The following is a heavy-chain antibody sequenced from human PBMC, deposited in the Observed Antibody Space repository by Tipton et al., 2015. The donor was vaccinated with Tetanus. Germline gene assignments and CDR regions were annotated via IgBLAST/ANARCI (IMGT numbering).Heavy chain of an antibody. D-gene: IGHD2-2*01. Sequence: TLSLTCTVSGVSVRSYYWSWIRQSPDKGLEWLGGVIYDGTSYYNPSLNSRVKISLDTSMNQVSLTLTSVTAADMALYYCARGVPYSTTMGSDWFDPWGQGTLVTVSS. CDR3: ARGVPYSTTMGSDWFDP. CDR1: GVSVRSYY. J-gene: IGHJ5*02. CDR2: VIYDGTS. V-gene: IGHV4-34*01.